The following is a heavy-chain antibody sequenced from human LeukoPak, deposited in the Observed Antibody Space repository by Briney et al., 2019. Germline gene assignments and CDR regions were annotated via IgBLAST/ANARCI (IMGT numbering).Heavy chain of an antibody. Sequence: GGSLRLSCSASGFTFSSYAMHWVRQAPGKGLEYISAISSHGGSTYYADSVKGRFTISRDNSKNTLYLQMSSLRAEDTAVYYCVKDEAPYYYDSSGYYFGDWGQGTLVTVSS. J-gene: IGHJ4*02. CDR1: GFTFSSYA. V-gene: IGHV3-64D*09. D-gene: IGHD3-22*01. CDR2: ISSHGGST. CDR3: VKDEAPYYYDSSGYYFGD.